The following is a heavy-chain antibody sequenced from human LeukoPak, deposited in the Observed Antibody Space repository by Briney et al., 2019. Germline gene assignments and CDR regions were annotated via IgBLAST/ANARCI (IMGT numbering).Heavy chain of an antibody. D-gene: IGHD3-16*01. J-gene: IGHJ4*02. CDR1: GFTFSSYE. CDR2: ISNTADYK. Sequence: GGSLRLSCAASGFTFSSYEMNWVRQAPGKGLEWVAYISNTADYKAYAASVKGRFSISRDNAKNSLDLQLDSLRDDDTAIYYCARWYCDSTTCHLDYWGQGTLVTVSS. V-gene: IGHV3-48*03. CDR3: ARWYCDSTTCHLDY.